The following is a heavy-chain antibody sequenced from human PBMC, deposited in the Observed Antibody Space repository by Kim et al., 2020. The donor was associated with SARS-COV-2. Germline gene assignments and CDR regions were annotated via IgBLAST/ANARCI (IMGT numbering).Heavy chain of an antibody. Sequence: DSVKGRCTLARDKYKTTLYLQMNSLRVEDTAVYYCAKHPYDFWSAYYDSWGQGTLVTVSS. V-gene: IGHV3-30*02. J-gene: IGHJ4*02. CDR3: AKHPYDFWSAYYDS. D-gene: IGHD3-3*01.